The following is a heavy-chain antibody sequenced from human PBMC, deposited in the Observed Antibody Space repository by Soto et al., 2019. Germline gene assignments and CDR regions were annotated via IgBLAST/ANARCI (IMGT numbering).Heavy chain of an antibody. Sequence: GGSLRLSCAASGFTFSSYWMSWVRQAPGKGLEWVANIKQDGSEKYYVDSVKGRFTISRDNAKNSLYLQMNSLRAEDTAVYYRARGTHDFWSGYYRDYFDFWGQGTLVTVSS. CDR2: IKQDGSEK. J-gene: IGHJ4*02. D-gene: IGHD3-3*01. CDR3: ARGTHDFWSGYYRDYFDF. V-gene: IGHV3-7*01. CDR1: GFTFSSYW.